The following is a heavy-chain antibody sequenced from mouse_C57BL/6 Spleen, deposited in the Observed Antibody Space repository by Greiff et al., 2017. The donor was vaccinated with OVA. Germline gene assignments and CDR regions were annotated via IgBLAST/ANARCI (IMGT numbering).Heavy chain of an antibody. V-gene: IGHV1-53*01. J-gene: IGHJ1*03. CDR3: ARFRELGGYWYFDV. CDR1: GYTFTSYW. D-gene: IGHD4-1*01. Sequence: QVQLQQPGTELVKPGASVKLSCKASGYTFTSYWMHWVKQRPGQGLEWIGNINPSNGGTNYNEKFKSKATLTVDKSSSTAYMQLSSLTSEDSAVYYCARFRELGGYWYFDVWGTGTTVTVSS. CDR2: INPSNGGT.